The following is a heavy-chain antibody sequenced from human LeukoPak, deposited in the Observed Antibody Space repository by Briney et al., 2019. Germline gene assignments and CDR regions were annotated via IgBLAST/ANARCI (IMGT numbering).Heavy chain of an antibody. J-gene: IGHJ4*02. V-gene: IGHV3-48*03. Sequence: GGSLRLSCAASGFTFSSYEMNWVRQAPGKGLEWVSCISSSGSTIYYADSVKGRFTISRDNAKNSLYLQMNSLRAEDTAVYYCAREKTNYYDSSGFDYWGQGTLVTV. D-gene: IGHD3-22*01. CDR3: AREKTNYYDSSGFDY. CDR1: GFTFSSYE. CDR2: ISSSGSTI.